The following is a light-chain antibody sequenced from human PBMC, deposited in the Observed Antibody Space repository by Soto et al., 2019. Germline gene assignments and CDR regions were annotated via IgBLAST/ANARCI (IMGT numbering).Light chain of an antibody. CDR2: DAS. J-gene: IGKJ2*01. V-gene: IGKV1-5*01. CDR1: QNISVG. Sequence: DIQMTQSPSTLSASVGDGVTITCRASQNISVGLAWYQQRPGKAPKFLIYDASSLETGVPSRFSGSGSGTEFTLTIRSLQPDDFATYYCQQDDSSSPTFGQGTKLEIK. CDR3: QQDDSSSPT.